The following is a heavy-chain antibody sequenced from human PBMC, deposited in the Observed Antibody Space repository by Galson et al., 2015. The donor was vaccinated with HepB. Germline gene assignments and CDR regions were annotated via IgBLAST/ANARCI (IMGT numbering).Heavy chain of an antibody. CDR3: ARDRGSGWYYNY. J-gene: IGHJ4*02. CDR2: IIPILGIA. CDR1: GGTFSSYT. Sequence: SVKVSCKASGGTFSSYTISWVRQAPGQGLEWMGRIIPILGIANYAQKFQGRVTITADKSTSTAYMELSSLRSEDTAVYYCARDRGSGWYYNYWGRGTLVTVSS. V-gene: IGHV1-69*04. D-gene: IGHD6-19*01.